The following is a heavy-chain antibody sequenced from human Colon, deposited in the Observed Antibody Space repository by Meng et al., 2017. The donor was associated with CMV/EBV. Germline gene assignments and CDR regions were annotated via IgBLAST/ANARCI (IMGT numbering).Heavy chain of an antibody. J-gene: IGHJ4*02. V-gene: IGHV3-48*03. D-gene: IGHD1-26*01. CDR3: TRDYYTSR. CDR2: ISHTGDKI. CDR1: GFRFSSYE. Sequence: GESLKISCAASGFRFSSYEMNWVRQVPGKGLESIAYISHTGDKIYYADSVQGRFTISRDNAKNSLYLQMNRLRGEDTAIYYCTRDYYTSRWGQGTLVTVSS.